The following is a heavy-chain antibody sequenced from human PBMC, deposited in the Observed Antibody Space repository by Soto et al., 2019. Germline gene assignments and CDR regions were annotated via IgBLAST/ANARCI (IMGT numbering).Heavy chain of an antibody. CDR2: IYYSGNT. Sequence: SETLSLTCTVSGGSISTFYWSWIRQPPGKGLEWIGYIYYSGNTNYNSSLKSRVTISVDTSKNQISLKLRSVTAADTAGYFCARGGWWLDYWGQGTLVTVSS. V-gene: IGHV4-59*01. CDR1: GGSISTFY. J-gene: IGHJ4*02. CDR3: ARGGWWLDY. D-gene: IGHD2-15*01.